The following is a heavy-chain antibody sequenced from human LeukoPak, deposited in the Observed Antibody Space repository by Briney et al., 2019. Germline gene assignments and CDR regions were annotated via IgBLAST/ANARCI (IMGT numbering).Heavy chain of an antibody. CDR2: ISYDGSNK. D-gene: IGHD2-15*01. V-gene: IGHV3-30*03. Sequence: GRSLRLSCAASGFTFSSYGMHWVRQAPGKGLEWVAVISYDGSNKYYADSVKGRFTISGDNSKNTLYLQMNSLRAEDTAVYYCARGYCSGGSCYKLNACDIWGQGTMVTVSS. CDR3: ARGYCSGGSCYKLNACDI. CDR1: GFTFSSYG. J-gene: IGHJ3*02.